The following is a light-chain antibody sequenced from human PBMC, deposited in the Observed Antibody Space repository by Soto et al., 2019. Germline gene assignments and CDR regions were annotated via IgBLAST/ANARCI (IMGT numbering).Light chain of an antibody. Sequence: DIVMTQSPDSLPVSLGERATINCKSSQSVLYTSNNKNYLAWYQQKPGQSPKLLIYWASTRESGVPDRFSGNGSGTDFTLTISSLQAEDVAVYYCQQYYSNPRTFGQGTKVDIK. V-gene: IGKV4-1*01. CDR3: QQYYSNPRT. CDR1: QSVLYTSNNKNY. J-gene: IGKJ1*01. CDR2: WAS.